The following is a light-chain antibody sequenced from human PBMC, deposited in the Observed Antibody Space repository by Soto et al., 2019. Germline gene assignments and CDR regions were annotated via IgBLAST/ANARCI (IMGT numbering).Light chain of an antibody. Sequence: SGLTQPASASGPHVQSVAISCTGTSSDVGGYIYVSWYQQLPGKALKLMIDEVNRRPSGGPDRFSGSKSGNTASLTVSGLQAEDEADYYCSSYAGSSNVFGTGTKVTVL. CDR2: EVN. J-gene: IGLJ1*01. V-gene: IGLV2-8*01. CDR1: SSDVGGYIY. CDR3: SSYAGSSNV.